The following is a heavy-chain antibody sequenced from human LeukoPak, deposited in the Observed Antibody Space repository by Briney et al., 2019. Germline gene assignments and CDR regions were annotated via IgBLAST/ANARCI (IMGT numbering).Heavy chain of an antibody. CDR1: GFSVSNYY. Sequence: GGSLRLSCAASGFSVSNYYMSWVRQPPGKGLGWVSVMYTGGGRYYGDSVKGRFTISRDNSKNTVFLQMNSLRVEDTALYYCTRGQSYCGADCYSDWGQGTLVTVSS. V-gene: IGHV3-66*01. CDR2: MYTGGGR. CDR3: TRGQSYCGADCYSD. J-gene: IGHJ4*02. D-gene: IGHD2-21*02.